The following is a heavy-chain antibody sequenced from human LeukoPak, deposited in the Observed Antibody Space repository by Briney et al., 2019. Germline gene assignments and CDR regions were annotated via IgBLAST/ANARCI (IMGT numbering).Heavy chain of an antibody. CDR2: INPSGGST. Sequence: ASVKVSCXASGYTFTSYYMHWVRQAPGQGLAWMGIINPSGGSTSYAQKFQGRVTMTRDTSTSTVYMELSSLRSEDTAVYYCARDREAVAFDIWGQGTMVTVSS. J-gene: IGHJ3*02. CDR1: GYTFTSYY. D-gene: IGHD6-25*01. V-gene: IGHV1-46*01. CDR3: ARDREAVAFDI.